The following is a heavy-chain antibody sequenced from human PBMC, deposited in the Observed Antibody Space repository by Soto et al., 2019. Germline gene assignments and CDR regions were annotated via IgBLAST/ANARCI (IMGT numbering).Heavy chain of an antibody. Sequence: QVQLQESGPGLVKPSETLSLTCTVSGGSISSYYWSWIRQPPGKGLEWIGYIYYSGSTNYNPSLKSRVTISVDTSKNQFSLKLSSVTAADTAVYYCAREGDFWSLWGQGTLVTVSS. V-gene: IGHV4-59*01. CDR2: IYYSGST. CDR1: GGSISSYY. J-gene: IGHJ4*02. D-gene: IGHD3-3*01. CDR3: AREGDFWSL.